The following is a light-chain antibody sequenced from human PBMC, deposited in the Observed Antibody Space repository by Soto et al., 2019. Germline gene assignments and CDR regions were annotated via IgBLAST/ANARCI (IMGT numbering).Light chain of an antibody. V-gene: IGKV3-20*01. J-gene: IGKJ1*01. CDR1: QSISMY. CDR2: GAS. Sequence: SPSFSQGERNTLSFRASQSISMYLAWYQQKPGQGPRLLIYGASSRATGTPDRFSGSGSGTDFTLTINRLEPEDFALYYCQQRLILPPGFGQGTKVDIK. CDR3: QQRLILPPG.